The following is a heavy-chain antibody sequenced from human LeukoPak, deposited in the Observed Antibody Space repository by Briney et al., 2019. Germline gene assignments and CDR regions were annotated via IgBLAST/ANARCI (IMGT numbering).Heavy chain of an antibody. CDR2: IYRGGST. CDR1: GFTVSSNY. V-gene: IGHV3-66*01. J-gene: IGHJ4*02. CDR3: AMATWVGGLDY. Sequence: GGPPRLSCAASGFTVSSNYMSWVRQAPGKGLEWVSVIYRGGSTYYADSVKGRFTISRDNSKNTLYLQMNNLRAEDTAVYYCAMATWVGGLDYWGQGTLVTVSS. D-gene: IGHD1-26*01.